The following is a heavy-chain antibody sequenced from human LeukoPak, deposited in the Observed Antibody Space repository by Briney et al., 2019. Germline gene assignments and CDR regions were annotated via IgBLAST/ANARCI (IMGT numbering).Heavy chain of an antibody. J-gene: IGHJ5*02. CDR2: INHSGST. D-gene: IGHD3-10*01. Sequence: SETLSLTCAVYGGSFGGYYWSWIRQPPGKGLEWIGEINHSGSTNYNPSLKSRVTISVDTSKNQFSLKLSSVTAADTAVYYCARGRRYYYGSGSNNWFDPWGQGTLVTVSS. CDR3: ARGRRYYYGSGSNNWFDP. CDR1: GGSFGGYY. V-gene: IGHV4-34*01.